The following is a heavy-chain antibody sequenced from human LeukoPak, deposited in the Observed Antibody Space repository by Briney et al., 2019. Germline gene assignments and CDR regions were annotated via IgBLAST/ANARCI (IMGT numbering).Heavy chain of an antibody. Sequence: ASVKVSCKASGYTFTSYGISWVRQAPGQGLEWMGWISAYNGNTNYAQKLQGRVTMTTDTSTSTAYMELRSLRSEDTAVYYCRALYYYDSSGKTPDAFDIWGQGTMVTVSS. D-gene: IGHD3-22*01. CDR2: ISAYNGNT. V-gene: IGHV1-18*01. CDR1: GYTFTSYG. J-gene: IGHJ3*02. CDR3: RALYYYDSSGKTPDAFDI.